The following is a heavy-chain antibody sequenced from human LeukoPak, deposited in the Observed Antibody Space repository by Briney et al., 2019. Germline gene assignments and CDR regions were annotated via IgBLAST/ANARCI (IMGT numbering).Heavy chain of an antibody. V-gene: IGHV4-59*01. CDR1: GGSFSGYY. CDR3: ARFSSGGLDAFDI. Sequence: SETLSLTCAVYGGSFSGYYWSWIRQPLGKGLEWIGDIYYSGSTNYNPSLKSRVTISVDTSKNQFSLKLSSVTAADTAVYYCARFSSGGLDAFDIWGQGTLVTVSS. CDR2: IYYSGST. J-gene: IGHJ3*02. D-gene: IGHD6-25*01.